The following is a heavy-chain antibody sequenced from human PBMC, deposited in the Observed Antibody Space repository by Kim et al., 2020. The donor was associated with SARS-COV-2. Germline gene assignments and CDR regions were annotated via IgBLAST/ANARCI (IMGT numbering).Heavy chain of an antibody. CDR3: VRDNGLRWYYFDN. CDR1: GFTFTSYA. Sequence: GGSLRLSCTASGFTFTSYALHWVRQAPGGGLEWLAIVGYDGRNKDYADSVKGRFTISRDNSKNILYLQMNSLRAEDTAVYYCVRDNGLRWYYFDNWGQGT. J-gene: IGHJ4*02. V-gene: IGHV3-30*04. CDR2: VGYDGRNK. D-gene: IGHD3-16*01.